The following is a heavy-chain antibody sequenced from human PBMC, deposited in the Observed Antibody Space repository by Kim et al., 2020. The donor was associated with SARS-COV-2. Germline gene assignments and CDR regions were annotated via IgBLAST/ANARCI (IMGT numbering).Heavy chain of an antibody. Sequence: GGSLRLSCAASGFTFSSYSMNWVRQAPGKGLEWVSSISSSSSYIYYADSVKGRFTISRDNAKNSLYLQMNSLRAEDTAVYYCARDGPYSSSWYLKGNWFDPWGQGTLVTVSS. CDR3: ARDGPYSSSWYLKGNWFDP. V-gene: IGHV3-21*01. D-gene: IGHD6-13*01. CDR2: ISSSSSYI. CDR1: GFTFSSYS. J-gene: IGHJ5*02.